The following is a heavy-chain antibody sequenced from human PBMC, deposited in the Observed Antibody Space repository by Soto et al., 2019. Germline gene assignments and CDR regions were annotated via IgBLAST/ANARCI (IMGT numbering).Heavy chain of an antibody. CDR2: IYYSGNT. Sequence: PSETLFPTCTVSGGSISSGGYFWSWIRQHPGKGLEWIGYIYYSGNTYYNPSLKSRVTISIDTSKNQFSLKLGSVTAADTAVYYCARSITPWGQGTLVTVSS. J-gene: IGHJ5*02. CDR3: ARSITP. D-gene: IGHD3-10*01. V-gene: IGHV4-31*03. CDR1: GGSISSGGYF.